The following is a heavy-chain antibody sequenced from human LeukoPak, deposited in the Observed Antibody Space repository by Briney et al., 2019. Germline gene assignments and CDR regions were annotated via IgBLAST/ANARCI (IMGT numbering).Heavy chain of an antibody. V-gene: IGHV3-9*01. D-gene: IGHD1-1*01. J-gene: IGHJ4*02. Sequence: GVSLRLSCAASGFTFDDYAMHWVRQAPGKGLEWVSGVSWNSGSVGYADSVKGRFTISRDNAKNSLYLQMNSLRAEDTALYHCAKDVGRLERNPDYWGQGTLVTVSS. CDR1: GFTFDDYA. CDR3: AKDVGRLERNPDY. CDR2: VSWNSGSV.